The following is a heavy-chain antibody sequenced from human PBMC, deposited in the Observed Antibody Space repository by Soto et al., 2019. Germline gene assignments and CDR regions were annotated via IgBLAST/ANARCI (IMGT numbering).Heavy chain of an antibody. CDR3: ARLVVVVAATENWFDP. Sequence: PGESLKISSKGSGYSCTSYWIGWVRQMTGKGLEWMGIIYPGDSDTRYSPSFQGQVTISADKSISTAYLQWSSLKASDTAMYYCARLVVVVAATENWFDPWGQGTLVTVS. CDR2: IYPGDSDT. CDR1: GYSCTSYW. J-gene: IGHJ5*02. D-gene: IGHD2-15*01. V-gene: IGHV5-51*01.